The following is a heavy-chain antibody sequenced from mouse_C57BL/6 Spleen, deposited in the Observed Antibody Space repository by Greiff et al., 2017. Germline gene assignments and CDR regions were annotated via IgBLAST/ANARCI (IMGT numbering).Heavy chain of an antibody. CDR1: GYTFTNYW. J-gene: IGHJ2*01. V-gene: IGHV1-64*01. CDR2: IHPNSGST. CDR3: ARGLTGTVFDY. Sequence: VQLQQPGAELVKPGASVKLSCKASGYTFTNYWMHWVKQRPGQGLEWIGMIHPNSGSTNYNEKFKSKATLTVDKSSSTAYMQLSSLTSEDSAVYYCARGLTGTVFDYWGQGTTLTVSS. D-gene: IGHD4-1*01.